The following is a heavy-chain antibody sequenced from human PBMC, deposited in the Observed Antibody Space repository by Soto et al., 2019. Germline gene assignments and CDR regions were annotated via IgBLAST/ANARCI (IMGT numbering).Heavy chain of an antibody. CDR1: GFTFSRYA. CDR3: AREDTGSFAY. V-gene: IGHV3-30-3*01. CDR2: ISYDGNNK. Sequence: QVQLVESGGGVVQPGRSLRLSCVASGFTFSRYAMHWVRQAPGKGLEWVAAISYDGNNKHYADSVKCRFIISRDNSKNKQHLQMNSLRAEDTAVYYCAREDTGSFAYWGQGTLVTVSS. D-gene: IGHD2-8*02. J-gene: IGHJ4*02.